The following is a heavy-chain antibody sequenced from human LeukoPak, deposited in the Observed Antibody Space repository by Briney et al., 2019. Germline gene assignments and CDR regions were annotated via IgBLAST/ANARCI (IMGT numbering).Heavy chain of an antibody. J-gene: IGHJ4*02. CDR3: ARGDSSGYYPHFDY. Sequence: SETLSLTCNVSGGSISSGGDYWSWIRQHPGKGLEWIGYIYYSGSTYYNPSLKSRVTISVDTSKIQFSLKLSSVTAADTAVYYCARGDSSGYYPHFDYWGQGTLVTVSS. CDR1: GGSISSGGDY. D-gene: IGHD3-22*01. V-gene: IGHV4-31*03. CDR2: IYYSGST.